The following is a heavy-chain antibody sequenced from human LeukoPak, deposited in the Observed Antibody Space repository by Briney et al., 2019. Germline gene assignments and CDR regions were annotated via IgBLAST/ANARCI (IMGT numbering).Heavy chain of an antibody. CDR1: GFTFNSYA. Sequence: GGSLRLSCAASGFTFNSYAMYWVRQAPGKGLEWVAIISYDGGNKYYADSVKGRFIISRDNFKNTLYLQLNSLRAEDTAVYYCARSGYHYGMDVWGQGTRSPSP. CDR3: ARSGYHYGMDV. CDR2: ISYDGGNK. V-gene: IGHV3-30-3*01. D-gene: IGHD3-3*01. J-gene: IGHJ6*02.